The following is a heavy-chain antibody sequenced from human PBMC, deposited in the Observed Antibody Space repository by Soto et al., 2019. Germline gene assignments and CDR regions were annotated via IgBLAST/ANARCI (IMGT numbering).Heavy chain of an antibody. Sequence: PSETLSLTCTLSGGSLSGGSYHWSWSRQSPGKGLEWLAYIYYTGSTNYNPSLQSRVTISLHTSKNQFSLKVSSVTAADTAVYFCARGNLAAAGSFDYWGQGALVTVSS. D-gene: IGHD6-13*01. CDR3: ARGNLAAAGSFDY. V-gene: IGHV4-61*01. CDR1: GGSLSGGSYH. J-gene: IGHJ4*02. CDR2: IYYTGST.